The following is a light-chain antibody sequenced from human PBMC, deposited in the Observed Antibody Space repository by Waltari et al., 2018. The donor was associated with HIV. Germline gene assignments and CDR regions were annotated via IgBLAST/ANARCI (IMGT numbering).Light chain of an antibody. CDR1: ESFSTN. Sequence: ETVMTQSPATLSVFPGEKATLSCRASESFSTNLAWYQQKPGQAPRLLIYDASARATGVPARFSGSGSETDFTLLISSLEPEDFAVYYCQQGNGWPSITFGQGTRLDIK. CDR2: DAS. V-gene: IGKV3-15*01. J-gene: IGKJ5*01. CDR3: QQGNGWPSIT.